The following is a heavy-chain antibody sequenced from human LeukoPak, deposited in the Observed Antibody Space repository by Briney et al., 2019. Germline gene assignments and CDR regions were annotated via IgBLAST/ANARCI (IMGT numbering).Heavy chain of an antibody. J-gene: IGHJ4*02. CDR2: IYSGGST. Sequence: GGSLRLSCATSGFTVSTNYMTWVRQAPGKGLEWVSVIYSGGSTYYSDSVKGRFTISRDNSKNTLYLQLNNLRAEDTAVYYCARASIAAAGYYFDYWGQGTLVTVSS. CDR3: ARASIAAAGYYFDY. CDR1: GFTVSTNY. D-gene: IGHD6-13*01. V-gene: IGHV3-53*01.